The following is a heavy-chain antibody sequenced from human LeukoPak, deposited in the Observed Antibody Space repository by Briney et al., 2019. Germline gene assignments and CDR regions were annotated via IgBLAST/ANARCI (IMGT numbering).Heavy chain of an antibody. V-gene: IGHV3-48*03. Sequence: PGGSLRLSCAASGFTFSSYEMNWVRQAPGKGLEWVSYISSSGSTIYYADSVKGRFTISRDNAKNSLYLQMNSLRAEDTAVYYCASTYYYDSSGYYWRINYFDYWGQGTLVTVSS. D-gene: IGHD3-22*01. J-gene: IGHJ4*02. CDR2: ISSSGSTI. CDR1: GFTFSSYE. CDR3: ASTYYYDSSGYYWRINYFDY.